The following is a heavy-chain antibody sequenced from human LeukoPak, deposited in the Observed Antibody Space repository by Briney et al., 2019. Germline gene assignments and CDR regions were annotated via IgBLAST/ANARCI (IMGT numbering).Heavy chain of an antibody. Sequence: AASVNVSCKASGYTFTSYAMHWVRQAPGQRLEWMGWINAGNGNTKYSQEFQGRVTITRDTSASTAYMELSSLRSEDTAVYYCASSSGYYKRDAFDIWGQGTMVTVSS. J-gene: IGHJ3*02. CDR1: GYTFTSYA. CDR2: INAGNGNT. V-gene: IGHV1-3*03. D-gene: IGHD3-22*01. CDR3: ASSSGYYKRDAFDI.